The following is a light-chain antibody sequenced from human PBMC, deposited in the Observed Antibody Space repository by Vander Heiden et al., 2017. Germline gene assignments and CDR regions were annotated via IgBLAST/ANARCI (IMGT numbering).Light chain of an antibody. CDR2: AET. CDR3: HQRYSTPRAFT. CDR1: QSISSY. Sequence: DIQMTQSPSSLSASVGDRVTITCRASQSISSYLNCYQQKPGKAPQLLIQAETSLKSGGPSRFSVSGCGTDFNLTLSSMQPEAYATEYCHQRYSTPRAFTFGPGTKVEIK. V-gene: IGKV1-39*01. J-gene: IGKJ3*01.